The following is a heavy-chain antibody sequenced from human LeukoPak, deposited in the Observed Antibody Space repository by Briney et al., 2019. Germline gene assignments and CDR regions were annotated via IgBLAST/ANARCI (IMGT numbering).Heavy chain of an antibody. CDR1: GFTFSSYE. CDR3: LGSSSWYFDY. D-gene: IGHD6-6*01. J-gene: IGHJ4*02. V-gene: IGHV3-48*03. Sequence: PGGSLRLSCAASGFTFSSYEMNWVRQAPGKGLEWVSYISSSGSTIYYADSVKGRFTISRDNAKNTLYLQMNSLRAEDTAVYYCLGSSSWYFDYWGQGTLVTVSS. CDR2: ISSSGSTI.